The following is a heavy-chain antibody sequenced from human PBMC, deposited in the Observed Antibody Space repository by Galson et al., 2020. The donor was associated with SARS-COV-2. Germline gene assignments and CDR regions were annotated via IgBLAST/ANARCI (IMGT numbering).Heavy chain of an antibody. CDR2: INPNSGGT. Sequence: ASVKVSCEASGYTFTGYYMHWVRQAPGQGLEWMGWINPNSGGTNYAQKFQGRVTMTRDTSISTAYMELSRLRSDDTAVYYCARPPNGSGSRSPPLLPDYWGQGTLVTVSS. V-gene: IGHV1-2*02. CDR3: ARPPNGSGSRSPPLLPDY. CDR1: GYTFTGYY. J-gene: IGHJ4*02. D-gene: IGHD3-10*01.